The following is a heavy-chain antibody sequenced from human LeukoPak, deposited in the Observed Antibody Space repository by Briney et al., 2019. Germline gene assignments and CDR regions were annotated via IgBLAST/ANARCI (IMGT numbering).Heavy chain of an antibody. CDR1: GGSFTTYY. J-gene: IGHJ3*02. V-gene: IGHV4-4*07. Sequence: PSETLSLTCTVSGGSFTTYYWSWIRQPAGRGLEWIGHIDSSGTTNYNPSLKSRVTISVDTSKNQFSLKLSSVTAADTAVYYCARGRGQDIVVVVAADGFDIWGQGTLVTVSS. CDR2: IDSSGTT. CDR3: ARGRGQDIVVVVAADGFDI. D-gene: IGHD2-15*01.